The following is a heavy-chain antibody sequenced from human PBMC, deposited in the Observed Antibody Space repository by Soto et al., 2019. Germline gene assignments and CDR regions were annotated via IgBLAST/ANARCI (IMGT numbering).Heavy chain of an antibody. V-gene: IGHV1-69*13. CDR1: GGTFSSYR. J-gene: IGHJ4*02. D-gene: IGHD6-13*01. CDR2: IVPIRRTA. CDR3: VRDSGAKLSSS. Sequence: ASVKVSCKASGGTFSSYRINWVRQAPGQGLEWVGGIVPIRRTADYAQTFQGRVSITADESARTSYMELRSLRSQDTAVYYCVRDSGAKLSSSWGKGPLVTVSS.